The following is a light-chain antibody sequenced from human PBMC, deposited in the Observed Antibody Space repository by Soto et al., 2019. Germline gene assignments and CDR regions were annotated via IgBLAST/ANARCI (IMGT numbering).Light chain of an antibody. CDR1: SSNIETYS. V-gene: IGLV1-44*01. CDR2: HTN. CDR3: AAGDDSLNGYV. J-gene: IGLJ1*01. Sequence: QSVLTQPPSASGAPGQRVTISCSGSSSNIETYSVSWYQQLPGTAPKLLIYHTNQRPSGVPDRFSGSKSGTSASLAISGLQSEDEADYFCAAGDDSLNGYVFGTGTKVTVL.